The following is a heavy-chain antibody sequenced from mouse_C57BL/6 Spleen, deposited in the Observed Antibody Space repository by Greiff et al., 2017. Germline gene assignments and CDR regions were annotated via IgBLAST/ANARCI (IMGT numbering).Heavy chain of an antibody. CDR3: TRDYGSSPYYFDY. J-gene: IGHJ2*01. CDR2: ISSGGDYI. CDR1: GFTFSSYA. D-gene: IGHD1-1*01. V-gene: IGHV5-9-1*02. Sequence: EVKVVESGEGLVKPGGSLKLSCAASGFTFSSYAMSWVRQTPEKRLEWVAYISSGGDYIYYADTVKGRFTISRDHARNTLYLQMSSLKSEDTAMYYCTRDYGSSPYYFDYWGQGTTLTVSS.